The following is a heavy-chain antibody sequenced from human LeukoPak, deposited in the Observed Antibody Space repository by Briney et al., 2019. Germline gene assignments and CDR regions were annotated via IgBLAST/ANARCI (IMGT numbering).Heavy chain of an antibody. CDR3: ARGGGLDV. Sequence: GGFLRLSCAASGFTFSSYWMNWARQAPGKGLEWVASINHNGNVNYYVDSVKGRFTISRDNAKNSLYLQMSNLRAEDTAVYFCARGGGLDVWGQGTTVTVSS. CDR2: INHNGNVN. D-gene: IGHD3-16*01. CDR1: GFTFSSYW. J-gene: IGHJ6*02. V-gene: IGHV3-7*03.